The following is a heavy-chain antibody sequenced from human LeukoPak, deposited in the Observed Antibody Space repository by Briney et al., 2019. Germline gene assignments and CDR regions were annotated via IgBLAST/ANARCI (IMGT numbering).Heavy chain of an antibody. CDR2: ISAYNGNT. D-gene: IGHD3-10*01. J-gene: IGHJ5*02. V-gene: IGHV1-18*01. CDR1: GYTFSSYG. Sequence: ASVKVSCKASGYTFSSYGISWVRQAPGQGLEWMGWISAYNGNTNYAQKLQGRVTMTTDTSTSTAYMELRSLRSDDTAVYYCARVLTMVRGVIITPLISNWFDPWGQGTLVTVSS. CDR3: ARVLTMVRGVIITPLISNWFDP.